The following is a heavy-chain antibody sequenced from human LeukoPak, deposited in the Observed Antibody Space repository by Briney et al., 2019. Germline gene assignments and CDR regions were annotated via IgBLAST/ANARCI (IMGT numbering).Heavy chain of an antibody. J-gene: IGHJ5*02. Sequence: SGGSLRLSCAASGFTFSNAWMSWVRQAPGKGLEWVGRIKSKTDGGTTDYAAPVKGRFTISRDDSKNTLYLQMNSLKTEDTAVYYCTTQLWFGELLSWGQGTLVTVSS. CDR1: GFTFSNAW. CDR3: TTQLWFGELLS. V-gene: IGHV3-15*01. CDR2: IKSKTDGGTT. D-gene: IGHD3-10*01.